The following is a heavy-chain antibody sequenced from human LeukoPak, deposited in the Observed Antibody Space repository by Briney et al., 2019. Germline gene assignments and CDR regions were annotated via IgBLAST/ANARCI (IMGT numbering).Heavy chain of an antibody. Sequence: SETLSLTCAVYGGSFSGYYWSWIRQPPGKGMEWVGETNHSGSANYNPSLKSRVTISVDTSKNQFSLKLSSVTAADTAVYYCARGGGQQLVPYYYYAMDVWGQGTTVTVSS. J-gene: IGHJ6*02. V-gene: IGHV4-34*01. CDR3: ARGGGQQLVPYYYYAMDV. CDR2: TNHSGSA. D-gene: IGHD6-13*01. CDR1: GGSFSGYY.